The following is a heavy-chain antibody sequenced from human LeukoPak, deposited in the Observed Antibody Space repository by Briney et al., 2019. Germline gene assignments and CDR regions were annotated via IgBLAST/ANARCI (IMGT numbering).Heavy chain of an antibody. J-gene: IGHJ4*02. CDR1: GLTFTNFK. Sequence: GGSLRLSCAVSGLTFTNFKMNWVRQAPGKGLEWVSYISGSGRTTFYADSVKGRFTISRDNAKNSLYLQMSSLRVEDTAVYYCARDRSHDGWDIDYWGQGTLVTVSS. CDR2: ISGSGRTT. V-gene: IGHV3-48*03. CDR3: ARDRSHDGWDIDY. D-gene: IGHD5-24*01.